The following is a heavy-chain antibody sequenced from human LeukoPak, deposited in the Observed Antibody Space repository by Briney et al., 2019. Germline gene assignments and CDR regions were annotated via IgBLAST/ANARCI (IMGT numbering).Heavy chain of an antibody. CDR2: VSGSGGGT. CDR1: GFTFSSDA. Sequence: GGSLRLSCAASGFTFSSDAVSWVRQAPGRGLGWVSAVSGSGGGTYYADSVKGRFTISRDNSKNTLYLQMNSLRAEATAVYYCLGYCSGGSCYAGAHRGQGALVTVSS. D-gene: IGHD2-15*01. CDR3: LGYCSGGSCYAGAH. J-gene: IGHJ4*02. V-gene: IGHV3-23*01.